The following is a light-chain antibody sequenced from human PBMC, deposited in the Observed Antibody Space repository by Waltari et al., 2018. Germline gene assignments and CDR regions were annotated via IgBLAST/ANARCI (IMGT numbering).Light chain of an antibody. CDR3: QQRSNWLT. Sequence: LVLTQSPATLSLSPGERATLSCRASQSVSSYLAWYQQKPGKAPRLLIYDASNRATGIPARFSGSGSGTDFTLTISSLEPEDFAVYYCQQRSNWLTFGGGTKVEIK. J-gene: IGKJ4*01. CDR2: DAS. V-gene: IGKV3-11*01. CDR1: QSVSSY.